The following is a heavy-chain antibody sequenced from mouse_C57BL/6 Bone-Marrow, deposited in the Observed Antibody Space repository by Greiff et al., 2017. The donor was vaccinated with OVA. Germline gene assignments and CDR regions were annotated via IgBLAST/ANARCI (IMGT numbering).Heavy chain of an antibody. J-gene: IGHJ2*01. D-gene: IGHD1-1*01. CDR3: ARENYYGSSENYFDY. CDR1: GFTFSSYA. CDR2: ISDGGSYT. V-gene: IGHV5-4*01. Sequence: EVKLMESGGGLVKPGGSLKLSCAASGFTFSSYAMSWVRQTPEKRLEWVATISDGGSYTYYPDNVKGRFTISRDNAKNNLYLQMSHLKSEDTAMYYCARENYYGSSENYFDYWGQGTTLTVSS.